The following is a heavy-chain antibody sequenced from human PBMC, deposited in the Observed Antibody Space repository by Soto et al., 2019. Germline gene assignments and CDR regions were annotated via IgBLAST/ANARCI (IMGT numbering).Heavy chain of an antibody. D-gene: IGHD4-17*01. CDR3: ARDVLDYGDYEASGP. V-gene: IGHV1-69*13. Sequence: GASVKVSCKASGGTFSSYAISWVRQAPGQGLEWMGGIIPIFGTANYAQKFQGRVTITADESTSTAYMELSSLRSEDTAVYYCARDVLDYGDYEASGPWGQGTLVTVSS. CDR2: IIPIFGTA. J-gene: IGHJ5*02. CDR1: GGTFSSYA.